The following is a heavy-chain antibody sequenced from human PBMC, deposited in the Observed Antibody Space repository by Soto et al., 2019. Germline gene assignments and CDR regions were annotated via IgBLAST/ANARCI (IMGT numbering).Heavy chain of an antibody. J-gene: IGHJ4*02. CDR3: ARGLKPMTNHVPGH. Sequence: LETLSLTCAVYGGSFSGYYLSWIRQPPGKGLEWIGEIDHSGSTNYNPSLKSRVTISVDTSKNQFSLKLSSVTAADTAVYYCARGLKPMTNHVPGHWGQGTLVTSPQ. CDR1: GGSFSGYY. V-gene: IGHV4-34*01. CDR2: IDHSGST. D-gene: IGHD4-17*01.